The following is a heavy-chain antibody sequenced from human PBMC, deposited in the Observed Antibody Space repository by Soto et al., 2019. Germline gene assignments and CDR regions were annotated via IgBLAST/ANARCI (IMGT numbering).Heavy chain of an antibody. D-gene: IGHD3-9*01. CDR3: ARSETDYSRFAF. Sequence: ASVKVSCKASGYTFTRNAIHWVRQAPGQRLEWIGKIDAGNGNTKYSQKFQDRVTITRDTSASAAYMDLRTLRSEDTSIYYCARSETDYSRFAFWGQGTLVTVSS. J-gene: IGHJ4*02. V-gene: IGHV1-3*01. CDR1: GYTFTRNA. CDR2: IDAGNGNT.